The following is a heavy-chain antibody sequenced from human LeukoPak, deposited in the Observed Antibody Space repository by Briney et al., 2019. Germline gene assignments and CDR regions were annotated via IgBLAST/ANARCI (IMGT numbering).Heavy chain of an antibody. CDR1: GYTFTSYD. D-gene: IGHD2-15*01. J-gene: IGHJ4*02. V-gene: IGHV1-8*01. CDR2: MNPNGGNT. CDR3: ARGRLWCSGGSCYLY. Sequence: ASVKVSCKVSGYTFTSYDINWVRQATGQGPEWMGWMNPNGGNTGYAQKFQGRVTMTRNTSISTAYMELSSLRSEDTAVYYCARGRLWCSGGSCYLYWGQGTLVTVSS.